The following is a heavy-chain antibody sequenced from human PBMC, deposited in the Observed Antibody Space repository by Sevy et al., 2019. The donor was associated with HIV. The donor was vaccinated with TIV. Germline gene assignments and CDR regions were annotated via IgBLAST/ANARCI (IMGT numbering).Heavy chain of an antibody. Sequence: GGSLRLSCAASGFTFSSYSMNWVRQAPGKGLEWVSSISSSSSYIYYADSVKGRFTISRDNSKNSLYLQMNSLRAEDTAVYYGARVAVAGMYYYCMDVWGQGTTVTVSS. J-gene: IGHJ6*02. CDR1: GFTFSSYS. D-gene: IGHD6-19*01. CDR3: ARVAVAGMYYYCMDV. V-gene: IGHV3-21*01. CDR2: ISSSSSYI.